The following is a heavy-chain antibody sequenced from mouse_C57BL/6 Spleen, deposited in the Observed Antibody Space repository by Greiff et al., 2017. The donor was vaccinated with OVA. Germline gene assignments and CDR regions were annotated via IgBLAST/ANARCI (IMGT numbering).Heavy chain of an antibody. Sequence: EVQLQQSGPELVKPGASVKIPCKASGYTFTDYNMDWVKQSHGKSLEWIGDINPNNGGTIYNQKFKGKATLTVDKSSSTAYMELRSLTSEDTAVYYCARSLGDYGSSLYAMDYWGQGTSVTVSS. CDR3: ARSLGDYGSSLYAMDY. CDR2: INPNNGGT. J-gene: IGHJ4*01. CDR1: GYTFTDYN. D-gene: IGHD1-1*01. V-gene: IGHV1-18*01.